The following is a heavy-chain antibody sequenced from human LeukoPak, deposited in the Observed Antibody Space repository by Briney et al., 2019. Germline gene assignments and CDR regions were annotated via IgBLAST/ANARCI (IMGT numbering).Heavy chain of an antibody. CDR3: ARDGEPRLDWYFDL. CDR2: ISGSGGST. V-gene: IGHV3-23*01. CDR1: GFTFFSYP. Sequence: GGSLRLSCAASGFTFFSYPMNWVRQAPGKGLEWVSAISGSGGSTYYADSVKGRLTISRDNPKHTLYLQMNSLRAEDTAVYYCARDGEPRLDWYFDLRGRGTLVTVSS. D-gene: IGHD2-21*01. J-gene: IGHJ2*01.